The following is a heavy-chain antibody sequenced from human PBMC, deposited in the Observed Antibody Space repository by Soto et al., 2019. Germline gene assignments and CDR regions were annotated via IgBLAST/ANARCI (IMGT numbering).Heavy chain of an antibody. Sequence: QVHLVQSGAEVKKPGSSVKVSCKASGGTFSSYAISWVRQAPGQGLEWMGGIIPIFGTANYAQKFQGRVTITAYEAMSTAYMELSSLRSEDTAVYYCARALQYYDFWSGYYYYGMDVWGQGTTVTVSS. CDR2: IIPIFGTA. D-gene: IGHD3-3*01. V-gene: IGHV1-69*12. CDR1: GGTFSSYA. CDR3: ARALQYYDFWSGYYYYGMDV. J-gene: IGHJ6*02.